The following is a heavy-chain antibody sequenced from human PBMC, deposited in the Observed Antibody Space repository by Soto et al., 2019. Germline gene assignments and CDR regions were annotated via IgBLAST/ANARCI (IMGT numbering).Heavy chain of an antibody. V-gene: IGHV4-31*03. CDR3: ARGREVERMFGELYHFDY. J-gene: IGHJ4*02. D-gene: IGHD3-10*02. Sequence: QVQLQESGPGLVKPSQTLSLTCTVSGGSISSGGYYWSWIRQHPGKGLEWIGYIYYSGSTYYNPSPKSRVTISVDTSKNQFSLKLSSVTAADTAVYYCARGREVERMFGELYHFDYWGQGTLVTVSS. CDR1: GGSISSGGYY. CDR2: IYYSGST.